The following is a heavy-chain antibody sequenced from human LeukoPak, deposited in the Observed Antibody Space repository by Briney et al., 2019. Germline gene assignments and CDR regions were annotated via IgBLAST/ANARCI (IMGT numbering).Heavy chain of an antibody. Sequence: GGSLRLSCAASGFTFSIYAMSWVRQAPGKGLEWVSSISGSPDSTYYADSVKGRFTISRDNSKNTLYLQMNSLRPEDTAVYYCAKHKSLWDWFDPWGQGTLVTVSS. V-gene: IGHV3-23*01. J-gene: IGHJ5*02. CDR1: GFTFSIYA. D-gene: IGHD3-16*01. CDR2: ISGSPDST. CDR3: AKHKSLWDWFDP.